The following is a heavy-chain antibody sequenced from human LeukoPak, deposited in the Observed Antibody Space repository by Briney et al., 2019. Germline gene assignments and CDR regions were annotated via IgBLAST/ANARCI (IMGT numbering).Heavy chain of an antibody. CDR1: GFPISSNR. CDR3: ALNRGAHLRPPFDD. J-gene: IGHJ4*02. V-gene: IGHV3-23*01. CDR2: ITASDDYK. Sequence: QTAGTLSLTCAGSGFPISSNRFSWVCKPPGQGKGWVSAITASDDYKNSADSVKVPITISRYKSRNTLFLEMSSVRAEDAAVYYCALNRGAHLRPPFDDWGPGTLVTVSS. D-gene: IGHD2-15*01.